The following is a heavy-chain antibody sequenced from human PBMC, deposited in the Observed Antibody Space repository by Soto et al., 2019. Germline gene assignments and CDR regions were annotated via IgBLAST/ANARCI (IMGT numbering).Heavy chain of an antibody. Sequence: GESLKISCKGSGYNVISHWISWVRQMPGKGLEWMGWIDPNGYYTRYSPSVEGHVSITADESNRTVYLQWSSLKATDTALYYCLRHWDHFDSSVYGFGSWGQGTPVTVSS. D-gene: IGHD3-22*01. V-gene: IGHV5-10-1*01. CDR1: GYNVISHW. CDR3: LRHWDHFDSSVYGFGS. CDR2: IDPNGYYT. J-gene: IGHJ4*02.